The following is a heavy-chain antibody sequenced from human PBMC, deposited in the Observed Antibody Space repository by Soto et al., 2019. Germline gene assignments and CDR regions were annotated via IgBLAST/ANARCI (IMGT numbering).Heavy chain of an antibody. J-gene: IGHJ4*02. CDR2: ISSSSSYI. Sequence: EVQLVESGGGLVKPGGSLRLSCAASGFTFSSYSMNWVRQAPGKGLEWVSSISSSSSYIYYADSVKGRFTISRDNAKNSLYLQMNSLRAEDTAVYYCARAYLYYYGSGSYDYYWGQGTLVTVSS. V-gene: IGHV3-21*01. CDR3: ARAYLYYYGSGSYDYY. D-gene: IGHD3-10*01. CDR1: GFTFSSYS.